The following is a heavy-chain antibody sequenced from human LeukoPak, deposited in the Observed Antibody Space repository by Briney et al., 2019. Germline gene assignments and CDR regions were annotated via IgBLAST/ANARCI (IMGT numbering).Heavy chain of an antibody. V-gene: IGHV1-18*01. J-gene: IGHJ5*02. CDR1: GYTFTSYG. CDR3: ARGGPYCSSTSCSSVYKWFDP. Sequence: ASVKVSCKASGYTFTSYGITWVRQAPGQGLEWMGWISAYNGNTNYAQKLQGRVTMTTDTSTSTAYMELRSLRFDDPAVYYCARGGPYCSSTSCSSVYKWFDPWGQGTLVTVSS. D-gene: IGHD2-2*01. CDR2: ISAYNGNT.